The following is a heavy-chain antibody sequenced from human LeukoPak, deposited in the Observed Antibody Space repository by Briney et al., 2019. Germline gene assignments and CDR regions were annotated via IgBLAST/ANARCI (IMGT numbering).Heavy chain of an antibody. J-gene: IGHJ4*02. CDR1: GFTFSTYC. CDR3: VRDFRSADY. Sequence: GGSLRLSCAASGFTFSTYCMHWVRQAPGKGPMWVSRICPDGTVTNYADSVKARFIISRDNARNTVYPQMNSLRVEDTAVYYCVRDFRSADYRGQGTLVTVSS. V-gene: IGHV3-74*01. CDR2: ICPDGTVT.